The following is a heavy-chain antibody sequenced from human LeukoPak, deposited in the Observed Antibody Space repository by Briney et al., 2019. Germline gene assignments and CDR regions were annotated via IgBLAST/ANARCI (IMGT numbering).Heavy chain of an antibody. V-gene: IGHV4-4*07. CDR2: IYGSGGT. D-gene: IGHD3/OR15-3a*01. Sequence: SETLSLTCTVSGGAISNFYWSWIRQSAGKGLEWIGQIYGSGGTNYNPSPKSRVTMSADKSKNQISLRLTSVTAADTAVYYCARNRTSYYGEIPFDVWGQGTMVTVSS. CDR3: ARNRTSYYGEIPFDV. CDR1: GGAISNFY. J-gene: IGHJ3*01.